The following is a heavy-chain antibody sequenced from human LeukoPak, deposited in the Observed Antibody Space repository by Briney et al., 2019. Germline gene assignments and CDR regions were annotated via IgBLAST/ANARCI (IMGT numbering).Heavy chain of an antibody. CDR1: GYSFTNYA. CDR2: IIVDHGDT. D-gene: IGHD3-16*01. CDR3: ARGDDYVWGSLSYFDF. V-gene: IGHV1-3*01. Sequence: ASVQVSFKTAGYSFTNYAIHWVRRAPGQRLEWMGWIIVDHGDTEYSQIFQGRVTMTRDISATTAYLELSSLRSEDTAVYYCARGDDYVWGSLSYFDFWGQGTLVTVSS. J-gene: IGHJ4*02.